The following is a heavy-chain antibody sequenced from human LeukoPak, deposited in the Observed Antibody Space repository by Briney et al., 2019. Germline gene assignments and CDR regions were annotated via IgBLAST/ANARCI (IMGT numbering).Heavy chain of an antibody. V-gene: IGHV4-59*01. CDR1: GGSISSYY. Sequence: PSETLSLTCTVSGGSISSYYWSWIRQPPGKGLEWIGYIYYSGSTNYNPSLKSRVTISVDTSKNQFPLKLSSVTAADTAFYYCARSGYDSSYFDYWGQGTLVTVSS. CDR3: ARSGYDSSYFDY. D-gene: IGHD5-12*01. CDR2: IYYSGST. J-gene: IGHJ4*02.